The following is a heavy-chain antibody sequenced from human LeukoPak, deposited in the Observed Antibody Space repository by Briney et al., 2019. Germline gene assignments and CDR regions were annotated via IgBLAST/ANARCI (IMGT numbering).Heavy chain of an antibody. Sequence: GGSLRLSCSASGFTFSSYAMHWVRQAPGKGLEYVSVISSDGFTTYYADSVKGRFTISRDNSKNTLDLQMSSLRAEDTAVYYCAREFSSGWYGDDAFDIWGQGTMVTVSS. CDR1: GFTFSSYA. V-gene: IGHV3-64D*09. J-gene: IGHJ3*02. CDR2: ISSDGFTT. CDR3: AREFSSGWYGDDAFDI. D-gene: IGHD6-19*01.